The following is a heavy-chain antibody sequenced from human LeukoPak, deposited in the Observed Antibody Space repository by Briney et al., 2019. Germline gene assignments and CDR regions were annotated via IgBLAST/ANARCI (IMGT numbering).Heavy chain of an antibody. Sequence: PGGSLGLSCAASGFTVSSNYMSWVRQAPGKGLEWVSVIYSGGSTYYADSVKGRFTISRDNSKNTLYLQMNSLRAEDTAVYYCASDRYSYGRFDYWGQGTLVTVSS. CDR3: ASDRYSYGRFDY. CDR2: IYSGGST. V-gene: IGHV3-66*01. D-gene: IGHD5-18*01. CDR1: GFTVSSNY. J-gene: IGHJ4*02.